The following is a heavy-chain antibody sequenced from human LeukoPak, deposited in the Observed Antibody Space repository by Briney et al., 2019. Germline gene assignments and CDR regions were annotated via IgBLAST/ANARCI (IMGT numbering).Heavy chain of an antibody. J-gene: IGHJ4*02. D-gene: IGHD6-19*01. CDR1: GFTFSSYS. Sequence: GGSLRLSCAASGFTFSSYSMNWVRQAPGKGLEWVSAISSSSSYIYYADSLKGRFTISRDNAKGSLYLQMNSLRAEDTAVYYCARDQGSGWFKPFDYWGQGTLVTVSS. CDR3: ARDQGSGWFKPFDY. CDR2: ISSSSSYI. V-gene: IGHV3-21*01.